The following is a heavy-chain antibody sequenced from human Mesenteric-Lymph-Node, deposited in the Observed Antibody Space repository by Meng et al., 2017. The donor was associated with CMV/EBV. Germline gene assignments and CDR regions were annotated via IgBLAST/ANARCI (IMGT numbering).Heavy chain of an antibody. CDR3: VKASGGDYYYHYGMDV. J-gene: IGHJ6*02. CDR1: GYTFTGYY. CDR2: INVNSGNI. Sequence: ASVKVSCKPSGYTFTGYYMHWVRQAPGQGLEWMGWINVNSGNINSIQKFQGRVTMTRDTSSSTAYMELSRLTYDDTAVYYCVKASGGDYYYHYGMDVWGQGTTVTVSS. V-gene: IGHV1-2*02. D-gene: IGHD4-17*01.